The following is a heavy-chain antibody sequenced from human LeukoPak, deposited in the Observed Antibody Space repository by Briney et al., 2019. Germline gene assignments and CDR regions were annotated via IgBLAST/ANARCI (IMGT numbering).Heavy chain of an antibody. V-gene: IGHV3-20*04. J-gene: IGHJ6*03. CDR3: AREAQGYYGSGSSRYYYYMDV. Sequence: PGGSLRLSCAASGFTFDDYGMSWVRQAPGKGLEWVYGINWNGGSTGYADSVKGRFTISRDNAKNSLYLQMNSLRAEDTALYYCAREAQGYYGSGSSRYYYYMDVWGKGTTVTVSS. CDR2: INWNGGST. CDR1: GFTFDDYG. D-gene: IGHD3-10*01.